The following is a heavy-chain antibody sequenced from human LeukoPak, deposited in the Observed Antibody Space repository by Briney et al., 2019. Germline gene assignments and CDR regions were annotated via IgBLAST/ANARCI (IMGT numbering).Heavy chain of an antibody. CDR1: GYTFTSYG. V-gene: IGHV1-18*01. CDR2: ISAYNGNT. Sequence: ASVKVSCKASGYTFTSYGISWVRQAPGQGLEWMGWISAYNGNTNYAQKLQGRVTMTTDTSTSTAYMELRSLRSDDTAVYYCARGWGPWGDIVGATIDYWGQGTLVTVSS. J-gene: IGHJ4*02. D-gene: IGHD1-26*01. CDR3: ARGWGPWGDIVGATIDY.